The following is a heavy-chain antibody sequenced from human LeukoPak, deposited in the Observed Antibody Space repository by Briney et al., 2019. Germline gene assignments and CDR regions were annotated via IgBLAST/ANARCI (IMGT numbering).Heavy chain of an antibody. CDR2: IYHSGST. J-gene: IGHJ4*02. CDR3: ARAARDSSGYYYAEVRSPFDY. V-gene: IGHV4-4*02. Sequence: PSGTLSLTCAVSGGSISSSNWWSWVRQPPGKGLEWIGEIYHSGSTYYNPSLKSRVTISVDTSKNQFSLKLSSVTAADTAVYYCARAARDSSGYYYAEVRSPFDYWGQGTLVTVSS. CDR1: GGSISSSNW. D-gene: IGHD3-22*01.